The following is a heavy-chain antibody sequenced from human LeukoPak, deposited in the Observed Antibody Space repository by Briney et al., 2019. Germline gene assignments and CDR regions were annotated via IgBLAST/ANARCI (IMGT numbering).Heavy chain of an antibody. V-gene: IGHV3-30*02. Sequence: TGGSLRLSCAASGFTVSSNYMSWVRQAPGKGLEWVAFIRYDGSNKYYADSVKGRFTISRDNSKNTLYLQMNSLRAEDTAVYYCAKDGESLAGRGRYYYYYMDVWGKGTTVTISS. J-gene: IGHJ6*03. CDR3: AKDGESLAGRGRYYYYYMDV. D-gene: IGHD3-16*01. CDR2: IRYDGSNK. CDR1: GFTVSSNY.